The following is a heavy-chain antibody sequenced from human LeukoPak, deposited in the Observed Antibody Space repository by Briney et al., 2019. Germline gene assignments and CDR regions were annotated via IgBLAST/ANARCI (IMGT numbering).Heavy chain of an antibody. CDR2: IDAGATST. J-gene: IGHJ4*02. D-gene: IGHD5-18*01. CDR3: ATGHSYGYDY. CDR1: GFPVNKYE. Sequence: GGSLRLSCAASGFPVNKYEMHWVRQAPGKGLEWVSYIDAGATSTNYADSVWGRFTLSRDNAKNTLYLQMNSLRADDSGVYYCATGHSYGYDYWGQGVLVTVSS. V-gene: IGHV3-48*03.